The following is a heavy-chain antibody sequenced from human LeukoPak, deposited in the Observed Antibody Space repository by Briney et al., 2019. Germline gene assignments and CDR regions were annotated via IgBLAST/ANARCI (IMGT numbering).Heavy chain of an antibody. D-gene: IGHD3-22*01. V-gene: IGHV3-48*01. CDR1: GFTFSSYS. CDR3: AKERSARDYYDSSGYWQIGY. Sequence: QTGGSLRLSCAASGFTFSSYSMNWVRQAPGKGLEWVSYISSSSSTIYYADSVKGRFTISRDNAKSSLYLQMNSLRAEDTAVYYCAKERSARDYYDSSGYWQIGYWGQGTLVTVSS. CDR2: ISSSSSTI. J-gene: IGHJ4*02.